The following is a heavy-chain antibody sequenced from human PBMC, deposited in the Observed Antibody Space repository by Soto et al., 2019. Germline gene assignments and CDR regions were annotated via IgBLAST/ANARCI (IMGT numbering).Heavy chain of an antibody. J-gene: IGHJ6*02. Sequence: LRLSCAASGFTFSSYSMNWVRQAPGKGLEWVSSISSSSSYIYYADSVKGRFTISRDNAKNSLYLQMNSLRAEDTAVYYCAKIGYCSGGSCYSGRSYGMDVWGQGTTVTVSS. CDR1: GFTFSSYS. V-gene: IGHV3-21*01. CDR2: ISSSSSYI. CDR3: AKIGYCSGGSCYSGRSYGMDV. D-gene: IGHD2-15*01.